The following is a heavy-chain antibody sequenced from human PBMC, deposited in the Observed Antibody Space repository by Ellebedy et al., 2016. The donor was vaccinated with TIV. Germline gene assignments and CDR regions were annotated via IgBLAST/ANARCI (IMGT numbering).Heavy chain of an antibody. CDR3: ARDMVRGVYYFDY. CDR2: IWYDGSNK. CDR1: GFTFSSYG. J-gene: IGHJ4*02. D-gene: IGHD3-10*01. V-gene: IGHV3-33*01. Sequence: GESLKISXAASGFTFSSYGMHWVRQAPGKGLEWVAVIWYDGSNKYYADSVKGRFTISRDNSKNTLYLQMNSLRAEDTAVYYCARDMVRGVYYFDYWGQGTLVTVSS.